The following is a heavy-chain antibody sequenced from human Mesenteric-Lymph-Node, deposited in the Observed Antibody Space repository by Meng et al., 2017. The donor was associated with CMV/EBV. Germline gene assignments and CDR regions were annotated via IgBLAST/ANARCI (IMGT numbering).Heavy chain of an antibody. D-gene: IGHD3-9*01. CDR3: ARDRDTDWYSPFDY. V-gene: IGHV1-2*06. Sequence: QVQLVQSGPEVKKPGAAVRVSCKASGYTFSDYYIHWVRQAPGQGLEWMGRINPKTGGRSYAQNFQGRVTMTRDTSINTAYMEVNRLNSDDTAMYYCARDRDTDWYSPFDYWGPGTLVTVSS. CDR1: GYTFSDYY. CDR2: INPKTGGR. J-gene: IGHJ4*02.